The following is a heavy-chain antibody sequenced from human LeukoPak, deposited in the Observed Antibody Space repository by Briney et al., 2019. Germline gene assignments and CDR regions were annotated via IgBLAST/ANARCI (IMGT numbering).Heavy chain of an antibody. CDR3: ARGDGYNLDY. CDR2: LIPFFGTP. V-gene: IGHV1-69*05. D-gene: IGHD5-24*01. J-gene: IGHJ4*02. Sequence: SVKVSCKAPRGTFSSYAVSWMRQAPGQGLEWMGGLIPFFGTPNYAQKFQGRVTITTDESTSTAYMELSSLRSEDTALYYCARGDGYNLDYWGQGTLVTVSS. CDR1: RGTFSSYA.